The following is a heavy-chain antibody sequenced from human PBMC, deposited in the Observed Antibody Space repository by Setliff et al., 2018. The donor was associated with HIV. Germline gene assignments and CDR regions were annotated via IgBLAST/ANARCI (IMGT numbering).Heavy chain of an antibody. J-gene: IGHJ5*02. Sequence: ASVKVSCKASGYTFTTYSINWVRQAPGQGLEWMGWINTNTGNPTYAQAFTGRFVFSLDTSVSTAYLQISSVKAEDTAVYYCARASRYCSRTSCHGDWFDPWGQGTLVTVSS. CDR3: ARASRYCSRTSCHGDWFDP. CDR2: INTNTGNP. V-gene: IGHV7-4-1*02. D-gene: IGHD2-2*01. CDR1: GYTFTTYS.